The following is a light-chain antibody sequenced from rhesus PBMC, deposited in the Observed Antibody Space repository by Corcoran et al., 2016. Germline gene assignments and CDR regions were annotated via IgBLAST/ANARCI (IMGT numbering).Light chain of an antibody. J-gene: IGKJ2*01. CDR3: MQALEVPYS. Sequence: DIVMTQTPLSLPVTPGEPASISCRSSQSLLDSEDGNTYLDWYLQKPGQSPQILIYEVSNRASGVPDRCSGSGSDTDFTLKISRVEAEDVGVDYCMQALEVPYSFGQGTKVEIK. CDR2: EVS. CDR1: QSLLDSEDGNTY. V-gene: IGKV2-104*02.